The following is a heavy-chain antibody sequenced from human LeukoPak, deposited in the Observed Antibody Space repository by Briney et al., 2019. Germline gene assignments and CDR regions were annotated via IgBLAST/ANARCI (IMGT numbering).Heavy chain of an antibody. D-gene: IGHD5-18*01. CDR2: INHSGST. Sequence: SETLSLTCAVYGGSFSGYYWSWIRQPPGKGLEWIGGINHSGSTNYNPSLKSRVTISVDTSKNQFSLKLSSVTAADTAVYNCAIARIQLFDYWGQGTLVTVSS. V-gene: IGHV4-34*01. CDR1: GGSFSGYY. CDR3: AIARIQLFDY. J-gene: IGHJ4*02.